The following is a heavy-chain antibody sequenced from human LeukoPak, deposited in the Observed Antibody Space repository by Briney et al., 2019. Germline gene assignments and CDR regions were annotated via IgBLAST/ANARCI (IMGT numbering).Heavy chain of an antibody. J-gene: IGHJ4*02. CDR1: GFTFTSYS. CDR2: ISGGGGST. V-gene: IGHV3-23*01. CDR3: AKREGNSASGSYYPTPVDY. D-gene: IGHD3-10*01. Sequence: PGGSLRLSCAASGFTFTSYSMNWVRQAPGKGLEWVSTISGGGGSTYYADSVKGRFTISRDNSKNTLYLQMNSLRAEDTAVYLCAKREGNSASGSYYPTPVDYWGQGTLVTVSS.